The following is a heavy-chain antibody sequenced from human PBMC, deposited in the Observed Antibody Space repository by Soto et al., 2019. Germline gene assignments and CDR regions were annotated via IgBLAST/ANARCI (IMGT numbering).Heavy chain of an antibody. Sequence: QVQLVQSGAEVKKPGASVKVSCKASGYTFTSYAMHWVRQAPGQRLEWMGWINAGNGNTKYSQKFQGRVTITRDTSASTAYMELSSLRSEDTAVYYCAIHYYGSGSYPVPYYWGQGTLVTVSS. D-gene: IGHD3-10*01. V-gene: IGHV1-3*01. CDR3: AIHYYGSGSYPVPYY. CDR2: INAGNGNT. J-gene: IGHJ4*02. CDR1: GYTFTSYA.